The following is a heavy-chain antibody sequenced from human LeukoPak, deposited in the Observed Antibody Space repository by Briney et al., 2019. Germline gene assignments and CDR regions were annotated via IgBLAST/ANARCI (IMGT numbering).Heavy chain of an antibody. CDR2: IYHSGST. D-gene: IGHD3-22*01. CDR1: GGSISSGGYS. V-gene: IGHV4-30-2*01. J-gene: IGHJ3*02. Sequence: PSETLSLTCAVSGGSISSGGYSWSWIRQPPGKGLEWIGYIYHSGSTYYNPSLKSRVTISVDRSKNQFSLKLSSVTAADTAVYYCARGGGLPPYYYDSRTAFDIWGQGTMVTVSS. CDR3: ARGGGLPPYYYDSRTAFDI.